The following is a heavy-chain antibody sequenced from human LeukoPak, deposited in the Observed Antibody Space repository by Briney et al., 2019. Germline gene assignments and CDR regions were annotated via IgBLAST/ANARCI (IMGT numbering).Heavy chain of an antibody. J-gene: IGHJ4*02. CDR2: IYTSGST. Sequence: SETLSLTCTVSGGSISSYYWSWIRQPAGKGLEWTGRIYTSGSTNYNPSLKSRVTISVDTSKNQFSLKLRSVTAADTAVYYCARVTGYMIEDYFDYWGQGILVTVSS. D-gene: IGHD3-9*01. CDR1: GGSISSYY. CDR3: ARVTGYMIEDYFDY. V-gene: IGHV4-4*07.